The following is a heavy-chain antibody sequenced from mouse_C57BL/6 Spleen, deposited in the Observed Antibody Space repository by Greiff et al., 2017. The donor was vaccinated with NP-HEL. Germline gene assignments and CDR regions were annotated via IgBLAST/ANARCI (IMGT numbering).Heavy chain of an antibody. D-gene: IGHD1-1*01. CDR3: TRSYGSSYPWFAY. CDR1: GFNIKDYY. V-gene: IGHV14-1*01. J-gene: IGHJ3*01. CDR2: IDPEDGDT. Sequence: EVQLQQSGAELVRPGASVKLSCTASGFNIKDYYMHWVKQRPEQGLEWIGRIDPEDGDTEYAPKFQGKATMTADTSSNTAYLQLSSLTSEDTAVYYCTRSYGSSYPWFAYWGQGTLVTVSA.